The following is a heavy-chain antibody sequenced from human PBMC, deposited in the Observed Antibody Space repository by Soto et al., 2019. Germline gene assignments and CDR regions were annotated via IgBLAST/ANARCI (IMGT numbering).Heavy chain of an antibody. CDR2: IKQDGSEK. V-gene: IGHV3-7*01. CDR3: ARDRMVRGENMTYYYGMHV. D-gene: IGHD3-10*01. CDR1: VFTFSSYW. J-gene: IGHJ6*01. Sequence: PVGSLRLSCAASVFTFSSYWMSWVRHSPGKGLEWVANIKQDGSEKYYVDSVKGRFTISRDNAKNSLYLQMNSLRAEDTAVYYCARDRMVRGENMTYYYGMHVWGQGTTLTXSS.